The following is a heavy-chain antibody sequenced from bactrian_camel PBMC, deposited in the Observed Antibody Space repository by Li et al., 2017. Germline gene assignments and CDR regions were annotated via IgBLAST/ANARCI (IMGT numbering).Heavy chain of an antibody. CDR1: GYTYSSYC. J-gene: IGHJ6*01. CDR3: AATGSLLYFSKYDGELAFAS. Sequence: VQLVESGGGSVQAGGSLRLFCAASGYTYSSYCMGWFRQGPGKEREGVAGISGTSSTTYYADSVKGRFTISRDNAERTVNLQMYSLKPEDTSMYYCAATGSLLYFSKYDGELAFASWGQGTQVTVS. V-gene: IGHV3-3*01. D-gene: IGHD4*01. CDR2: ISGTSSTT.